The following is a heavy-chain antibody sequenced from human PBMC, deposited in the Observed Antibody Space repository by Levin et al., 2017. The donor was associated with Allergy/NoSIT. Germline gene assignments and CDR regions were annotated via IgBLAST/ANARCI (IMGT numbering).Heavy chain of an antibody. CDR2: ISGSGGST. CDR1: GFTFSSYA. CDR3: AKGVAAPYYYYMDV. D-gene: IGHD2-15*01. J-gene: IGHJ6*03. V-gene: IGHV3-23*01. Sequence: GESLKISCAASGFTFSSYAMSWVRQAPGKGLEWVSAISGSGGSTYYADSVKGRFTISRDNSKNTLYLQMNSLRAEDTAVYYCAKGVAAPYYYYMDVWGKGTTVTVSS.